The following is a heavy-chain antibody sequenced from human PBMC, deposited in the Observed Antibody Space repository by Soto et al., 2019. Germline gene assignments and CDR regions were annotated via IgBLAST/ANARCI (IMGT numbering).Heavy chain of an antibody. V-gene: IGHV4-34*01. J-gene: IGHJ6*02. CDR3: TRGWGRYESVWGTPYYYYYGMDV. D-gene: IGHD3-16*01. CDR2: INHSGST. CDR1: GGSFSTYY. Sequence: NPSETLSLTCAVHGGSFSTYYWSWIRQPPGKGLEWIGEINHSGSTNYNPSLKGRVSISVDTSKNQFSLKVTSVTAADTAVYYCTRGWGRYESVWGTPYYYYYGMDVWGQGTTVTVSS.